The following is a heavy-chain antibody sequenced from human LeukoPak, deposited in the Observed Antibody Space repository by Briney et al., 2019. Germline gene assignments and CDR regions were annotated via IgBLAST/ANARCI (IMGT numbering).Heavy chain of an antibody. CDR1: GYTFTSYD. Sequence: RASVKVSCKASGYTFTSYDINWVRQATGQGLEWMGWMNPNSGNTGYAQKFQGRVTMTRNTSISTAYMELSSLRSEDTAVYYCARHYYDSSGPLGFSAFDIWGQGTMVTVSS. V-gene: IGHV1-8*01. CDR3: ARHYYDSSGPLGFSAFDI. D-gene: IGHD3-22*01. J-gene: IGHJ3*02. CDR2: MNPNSGNT.